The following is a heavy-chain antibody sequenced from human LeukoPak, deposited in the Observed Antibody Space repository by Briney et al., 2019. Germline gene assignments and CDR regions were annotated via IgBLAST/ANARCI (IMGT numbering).Heavy chain of an antibody. CDR2: IYSGGST. D-gene: IGHD6-19*01. J-gene: IGHJ4*02. CDR3: ASRYITGWHVDY. Sequence: PGGSLRLSCAASGFTVSSNYMPGVRQAPGKGLEWVSVIYSGGSTYYADSVKGRFTISRDNSKRTLYLQMNSLRAEDTAVYYCASRYITGWHVDYWGQGTLVTVSS. V-gene: IGHV3-66*01. CDR1: GFTVSSNY.